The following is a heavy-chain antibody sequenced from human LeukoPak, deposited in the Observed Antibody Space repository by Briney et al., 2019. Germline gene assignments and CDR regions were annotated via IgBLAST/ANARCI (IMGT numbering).Heavy chain of an antibody. D-gene: IGHD4-11*01. CDR1: GFTFSDYY. CDR3: VRSAFLTTEFYFDY. CDR2: ISSSGSTI. Sequence: GGSLRLSCAASGFTFSDYYMSWIRQAPGKGLEWVSYISSSGSTIYYADSVKGRFTISRDNAKNSLYLQMNSLRAEDTAVYYCVRSAFLTTEFYFDYWGQGTLVTVSS. V-gene: IGHV3-11*04. J-gene: IGHJ4*02.